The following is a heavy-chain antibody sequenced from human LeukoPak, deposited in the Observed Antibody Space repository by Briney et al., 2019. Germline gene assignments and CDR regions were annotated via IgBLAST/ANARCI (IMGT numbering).Heavy chain of an antibody. V-gene: IGHV3-30-3*01. CDR2: ISYDGSNK. J-gene: IGHJ3*02. Sequence: PGGSLRLSCAASGFTFSSYAMHWVRQAPGKGLEWVAVISYDGSNKYYADSVKGRFTISRDNSKNTLYLQMSSLRAEDTAVYYCARVRSWRAFDIWGQGTMVTVSS. CDR3: ARVRSWRAFDI. CDR1: GFTFSSYA. D-gene: IGHD2-15*01.